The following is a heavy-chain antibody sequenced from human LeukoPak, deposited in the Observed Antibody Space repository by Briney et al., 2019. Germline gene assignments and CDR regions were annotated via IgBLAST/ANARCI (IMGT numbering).Heavy chain of an antibody. Sequence: ASVKVSCKASGYTFTSYGISWVRQAPGQGLEWMGWISAYNGNTNYAQKLQGRVTMTTDTSTSTAYMELRSLRSDDTAVYYCARGFFGAGSGWYGDWFDPWGQGTLVTVSS. CDR2: ISAYNGNT. V-gene: IGHV1-18*01. J-gene: IGHJ5*02. CDR1: GYTFTSYG. CDR3: ARGFFGAGSGWYGDWFDP. D-gene: IGHD6-19*01.